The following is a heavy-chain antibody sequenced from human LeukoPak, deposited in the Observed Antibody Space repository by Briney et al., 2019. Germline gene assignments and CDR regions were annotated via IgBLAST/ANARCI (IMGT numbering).Heavy chain of an antibody. J-gene: IGHJ4*02. D-gene: IGHD1-1*01. CDR3: AKARSSPGYTSNWPQLDY. CDR1: GFTFSSYA. CDR2: ISASGSRT. Sequence: PEGSLRLSCAASGFTFSSYAMSWVRQAPGKGLEWVSPISASGSRTYYADSVKGRFTISRDNSKNTLCLQMNSLRAEDTALYFCAKARSSPGYTSNWPQLDYWGQGTLVTVSS. V-gene: IGHV3-23*01.